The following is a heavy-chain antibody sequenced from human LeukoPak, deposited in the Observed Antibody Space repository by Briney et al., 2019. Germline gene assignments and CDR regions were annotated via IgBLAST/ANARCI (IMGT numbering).Heavy chain of an antibody. CDR2: IYYSGST. CDR1: GGSISSGDYY. J-gene: IGHJ3*02. V-gene: IGHV4-30-4*01. Sequence: SQTLSLTCTVSGGSISSGDYYWSWIRQPPGKGLEWIGYIYYSGSTYYNPSLKSRVTISVDTSKNQFSLKLSSVTAADTAVYYCAREALTNYGDYRDAFDIWGQGTMVTVSS. CDR3: AREALTNYGDYRDAFDI. D-gene: IGHD4-17*01.